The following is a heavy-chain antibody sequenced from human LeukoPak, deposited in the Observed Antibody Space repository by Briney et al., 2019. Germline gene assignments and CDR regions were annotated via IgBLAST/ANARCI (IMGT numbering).Heavy chain of an antibody. CDR1: GGSVSGYY. CDR3: ARGSDRITMVRGVIGGQYYFDY. Sequence: SETLSFTCAVYGGSVSGYYWSWIRQPPGKGLEWFGEINHSGSTNYNPSLKSRVTISVDTSKNQFSLKLSSVTAADTAVYYCARGSDRITMVRGVIGGQYYFDYWGQGTLVTVSS. J-gene: IGHJ4*02. D-gene: IGHD3-10*01. CDR2: INHSGST. V-gene: IGHV4-34*01.